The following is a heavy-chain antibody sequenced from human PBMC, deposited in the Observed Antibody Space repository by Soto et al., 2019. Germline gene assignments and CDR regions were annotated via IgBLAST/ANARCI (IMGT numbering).Heavy chain of an antibody. CDR2: TNTSNGDT. J-gene: IGHJ4*02. CDR3: ARVGGNRRIEVPNTYYFDS. CDR1: GYTFANYG. D-gene: IGHD3-10*01. Sequence: VQLVQSGPEVKKPGASVKVSCKASGYTFANYGITWVRQAPGQGLEWMGWTNTSNGDTDSAQTVQGRVTMTTDVSTTTAFMELRNLRTDDTAVYSCARVGGNRRIEVPNTYYFDSWGQGTLVTVSS. V-gene: IGHV1-18*04.